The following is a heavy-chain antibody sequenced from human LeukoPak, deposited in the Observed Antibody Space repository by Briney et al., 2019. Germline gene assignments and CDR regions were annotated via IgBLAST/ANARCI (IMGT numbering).Heavy chain of an antibody. V-gene: IGHV3-21*01. D-gene: IGHD2-21*02. Sequence: GGALRISCAASGFTFSSYSMNWVRQAPGKGVEWGSSLSSSSSYIYYADSVKGRFTITRDNAKNSLYLQMNSLRAEDTAVYYCARSGHVVVTAIRPGPFDYWGQGTLVAVSS. CDR3: ARSGHVVVTAIRPGPFDY. J-gene: IGHJ4*02. CDR2: LSSSSSYI. CDR1: GFTFSSYS.